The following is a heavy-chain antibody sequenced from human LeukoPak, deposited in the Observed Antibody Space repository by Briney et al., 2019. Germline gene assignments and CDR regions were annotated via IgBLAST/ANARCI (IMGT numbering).Heavy chain of an antibody. CDR1: GYPISSGYY. D-gene: IGHD3-3*01. Sequence: KPSETLSLTCAVSGYPISSGYYWGWIRQPPGKGLEWIGSIYHSGSTYYNPSLKSRVTISVDTSKNQFSLKLSSVTAADTAVYYCARRPITIFGVVTAFDIWGQGTMVTVSS. CDR2: IYHSGST. J-gene: IGHJ3*02. V-gene: IGHV4-38-2*01. CDR3: ARRPITIFGVVTAFDI.